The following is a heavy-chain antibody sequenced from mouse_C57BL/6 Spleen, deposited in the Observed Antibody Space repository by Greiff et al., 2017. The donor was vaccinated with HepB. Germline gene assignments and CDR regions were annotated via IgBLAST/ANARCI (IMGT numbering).Heavy chain of an antibody. CDR2: FYPGSGSI. D-gene: IGHD2-1*01. V-gene: IGHV1-62-2*01. CDR1: GYTFTEYT. Sequence: VKLVESGAELVKPGASVKLSCKASGYTFTEYTIHWVKQRSGQGLEWIGWFYPGSGSIKYNEKFKDKATLTADKSSSTVYMELSRLTSEDSAVYFGARVLYYGNSDYFDYWGQGTTLTVSS. CDR3: ARVLYYGNSDYFDY. J-gene: IGHJ2*01.